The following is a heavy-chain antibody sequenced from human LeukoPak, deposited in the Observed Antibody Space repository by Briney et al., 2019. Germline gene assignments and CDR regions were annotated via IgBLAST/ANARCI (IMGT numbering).Heavy chain of an antibody. CDR2: ISSSSSYI. CDR1: GFTFSSYS. CDR3: ARARRRDGYPFDI. D-gene: IGHD5-12*01. Sequence: GGSLRLSCAASGFTFSSYSMNWVRQAPGKGLEWVSSISSSSSYIYYADSVKGRSTISRDNAKNSLYLQMNSLRAEDTAVYYCARARRRDGYPFDIWGQGTMVTVSS. J-gene: IGHJ3*02. V-gene: IGHV3-21*01.